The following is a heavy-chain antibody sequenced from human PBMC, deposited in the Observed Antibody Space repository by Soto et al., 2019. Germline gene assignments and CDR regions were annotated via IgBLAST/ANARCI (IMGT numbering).Heavy chain of an antibody. D-gene: IGHD6-19*01. CDR3: AKYIAVAPGWLDT. CDR1: GFIFSSYC. V-gene: IGHV3-33*06. J-gene: IGHJ5*02. CDR2: IWYDGSNT. Sequence: LRLTFAASGFIFSSYCMHWVRQAPGKGLGRVGVIWYDGSNTFYSDAVKGRFSISRDNSKNTVDLQMNSLRAEDTAVYYCAKYIAVAPGWLDTWGQGIQVTVSS.